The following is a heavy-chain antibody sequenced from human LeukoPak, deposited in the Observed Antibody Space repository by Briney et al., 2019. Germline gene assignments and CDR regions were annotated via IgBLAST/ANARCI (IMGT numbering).Heavy chain of an antibody. CDR2: ISDSSSLI. J-gene: IGHJ6*02. D-gene: IGHD3-10*01. V-gene: IGHV3-48*02. Sequence: PGGSLRLSCAASGFTFSSCGVKWARRARGGGLEWVSYISDSSSLIFCADSVKRRFTISRDNPKNSLSLHVNRLRDEHTAVFLCAEVIRGRYDMDVWGQGTTVTASS. CDR1: GFTFSSCG. CDR3: AEVIRGRYDMDV.